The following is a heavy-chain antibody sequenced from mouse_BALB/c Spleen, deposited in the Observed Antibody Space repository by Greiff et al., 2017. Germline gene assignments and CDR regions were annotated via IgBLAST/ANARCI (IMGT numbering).Heavy chain of an antibody. CDR1: GFTFSSYT. Sequence: EVMLVESGGGLVKPGGSLKLSCAASGFTFSSYTMSWVRQTPEKRLEWVATISSGGGNTYYPDTVTGRFTISRDNAKNTLYLEMSSLRSEDTAMYYCARDGYDGAGYFDYWGQGTTLTVSS. D-gene: IGHD2-2*01. CDR2: ISSGGGNT. CDR3: ARDGYDGAGYFDY. J-gene: IGHJ2*01. V-gene: IGHV5-9*01.